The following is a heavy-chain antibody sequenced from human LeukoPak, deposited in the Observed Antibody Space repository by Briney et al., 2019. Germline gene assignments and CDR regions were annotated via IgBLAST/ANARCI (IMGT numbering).Heavy chain of an antibody. D-gene: IGHD6-19*01. V-gene: IGHV3-30*03. CDR1: GFTFSSYG. CDR3: AREGGYSSGWYYFDY. Sequence: GGSLRLSCAASGFTFSSYGMHWVRQAPGKGLEWEAVISYDGSNKYYADSVKGRFTISRDNSKNTLYLQMNSLRAEDTAVYYCAREGGYSSGWYYFDYWGQGTLVTVSS. CDR2: ISYDGSNK. J-gene: IGHJ4*02.